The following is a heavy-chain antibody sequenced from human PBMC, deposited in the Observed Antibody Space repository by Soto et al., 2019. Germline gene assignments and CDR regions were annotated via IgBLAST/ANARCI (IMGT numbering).Heavy chain of an antibody. J-gene: IGHJ6*03. D-gene: IGHD4-17*01. CDR2: INHSGST. CDR1: GGSFSGYY. Sequence: SETLSLTCAFYGGSFSGYYWSWIRQPPGKGLEWIGEINHSGSTNYNPSLKSRVTISVDTSKNQFSLKLSPVTAADTAVYYCARGLTVTTSGYYYYYMDVWGKGTTVTVSS. CDR3: ARGLTVTTSGYYYYYMDV. V-gene: IGHV4-34*01.